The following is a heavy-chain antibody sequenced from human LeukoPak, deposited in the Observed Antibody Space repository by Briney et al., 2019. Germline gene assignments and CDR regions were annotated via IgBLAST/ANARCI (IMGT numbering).Heavy chain of an antibody. CDR1: GYTLTSYG. CDR3: ARGTYGDK. CDR2: ISTQSGNT. Sequence: ASVKVSCEASGYTLTSYGINWMRQAPGQGLEWMGWISTQSGNTNYAQKVQGRLTLTTDRSTNTAYMELRSLRSDDTAVYYCARGTYGDKWGQGTMVTVSS. V-gene: IGHV1-18*01. J-gene: IGHJ4*02. D-gene: IGHD4-17*01.